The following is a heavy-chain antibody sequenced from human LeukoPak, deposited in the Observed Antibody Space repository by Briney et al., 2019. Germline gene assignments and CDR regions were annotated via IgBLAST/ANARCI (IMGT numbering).Heavy chain of an antibody. CDR2: ISAYNGNT. J-gene: IGHJ4*02. D-gene: IGHD2-15*01. CDR3: ARAPTNCFDY. V-gene: IGHV1-18*01. Sequence: ASVKVSCKASGYTFTTYGLSWVRQAPGQGLEWMGWISAYNGNTNYAQKLQGRVTMTRDTSTSTVYMELSSLRSEDTAVYYCARAPTNCFDYWGQGTLVTVSS. CDR1: GYTFTTYG.